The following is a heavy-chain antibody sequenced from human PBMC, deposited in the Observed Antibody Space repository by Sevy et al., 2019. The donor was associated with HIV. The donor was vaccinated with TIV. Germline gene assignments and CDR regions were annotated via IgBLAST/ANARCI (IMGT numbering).Heavy chain of an antibody. CDR3: VRADPAQHFDS. Sequence: ASVKVSCKASGDTFTRHYMHWVRQAPGQGLEWMGIIDPSGDNANYTQKLQDRLTMTRDTSTSTAYMELSSLRSEDTAVYYCVRADPAQHFDSWGQGTLVTVSS. CDR1: GDTFTRHY. V-gene: IGHV1-46*04. CDR2: IDPSGDNA. J-gene: IGHJ4*02.